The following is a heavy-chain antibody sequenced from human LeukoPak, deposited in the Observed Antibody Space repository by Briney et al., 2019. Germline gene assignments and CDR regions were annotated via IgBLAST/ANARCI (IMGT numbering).Heavy chain of an antibody. D-gene: IGHD2-2*01. Sequence: AGGSLRLSCAASGFTFSSYAVSWVRLAPGKGLEWVSAISGSGGSTYYADSVKGRFIISRDNSKNTLYLQMNSLRAEDTAVYYCARARYCSSTSCYLDYWGQGTLVTVSS. CDR2: ISGSGGST. CDR3: ARARYCSSTSCYLDY. CDR1: GFTFSSYA. J-gene: IGHJ4*02. V-gene: IGHV3-23*01.